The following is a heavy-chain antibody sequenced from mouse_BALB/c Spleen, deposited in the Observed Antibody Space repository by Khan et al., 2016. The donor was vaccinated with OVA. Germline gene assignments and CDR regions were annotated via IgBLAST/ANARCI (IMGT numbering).Heavy chain of an antibody. Sequence: EVKLLESGPGLVKPSQSLSLTCTVTGYSITSGYGWNWIRQFPGNKLEWMGYLSYRGSTNFNPELKSRISITRDTSKNPFFLQLNSVTTEDTATYYCARTARIKYWGQGTTLTVSS. V-gene: IGHV3-2*02. J-gene: IGHJ2*01. D-gene: IGHD1-2*01. CDR3: ARTARIKY. CDR1: GYSITSGYG. CDR2: LSYRGST.